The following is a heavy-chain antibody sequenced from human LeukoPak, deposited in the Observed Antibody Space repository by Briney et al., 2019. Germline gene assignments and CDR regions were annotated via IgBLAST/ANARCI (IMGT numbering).Heavy chain of an antibody. V-gene: IGHV3-23*01. Sequence: GGSLRLSCVASGLTFDDYYMSWVRQAPGAGLEWVSGINKNGDSAYYADSVKGRFTISRDNSKNTLFLQINSLRAEDTAIYDCAKDIHNWGSDYWGQGTLVTVSS. CDR1: GLTFDDYY. CDR2: INKNGDSA. CDR3: AKDIHNWGSDY. J-gene: IGHJ4*02. D-gene: IGHD3-16*01.